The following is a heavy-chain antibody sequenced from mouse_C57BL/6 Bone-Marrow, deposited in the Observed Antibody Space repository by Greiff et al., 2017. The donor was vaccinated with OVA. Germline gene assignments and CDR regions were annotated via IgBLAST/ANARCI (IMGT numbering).Heavy chain of an antibody. J-gene: IGHJ4*01. CDR2: INPGSGGT. Sequence: VHLVESGAELVRPGTSVKVSCKASGYAFTNYLIEWVKQRPGQGLEWIGVINPGSGGTNYNEKFKGKATLTADKSSSTAYMQLSSLTSEDSAVYFCARSGAMDYWGQGTSVTVSS. CDR3: ARSGAMDY. CDR1: GYAFTNYL. V-gene: IGHV1-54*01.